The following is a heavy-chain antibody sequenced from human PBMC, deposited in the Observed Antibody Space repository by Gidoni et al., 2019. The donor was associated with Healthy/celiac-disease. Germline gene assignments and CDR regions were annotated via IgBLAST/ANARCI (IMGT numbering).Heavy chain of an antibody. V-gene: IGHV4-59*01. CDR1: GGSISSYY. CDR3: ARTVRGVIIGPDYYYYYMDV. J-gene: IGHJ6*03. CDR2: IYYSGST. Sequence: QVQLQESGPGLVKPSETLSLTCTVSGGSISSYYWSWIRQPPGKGLEWIGYIYYSGSTNYNPSLKSRVTISVDTSKNQFSLKLSSVTAADTDVYYCARTVRGVIIGPDYYYYYMDVWGKGTAVTVSS. D-gene: IGHD3-10*01.